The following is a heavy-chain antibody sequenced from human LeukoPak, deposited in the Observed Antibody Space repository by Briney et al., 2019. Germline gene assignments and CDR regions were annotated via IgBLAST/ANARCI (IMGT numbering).Heavy chain of an antibody. J-gene: IGHJ4*02. Sequence: PPGGSLRLSCAASGFTFSSYWMSWVRQAPGKGLEWVANIKQGGSEKYYVDSVKGRFTISRDNAKNSLYLQMNSLRAEDTAVYYCARDPGVYSSSWYGGEYYFDYWGQGTLVTVSS. CDR3: ARDPGVYSSSWYGGEYYFDY. V-gene: IGHV3-7*01. D-gene: IGHD6-13*01. CDR1: GFTFSSYW. CDR2: IKQGGSEK.